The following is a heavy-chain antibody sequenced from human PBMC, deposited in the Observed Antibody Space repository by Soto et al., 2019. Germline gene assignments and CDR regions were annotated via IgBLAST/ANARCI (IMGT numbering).Heavy chain of an antibody. D-gene: IGHD3-10*01. CDR2: ISSRSSTI. CDR1: GFTFSNYN. V-gene: IGHV3-48*01. Sequence: GVLRLSCAASGFTFSNYNMNWVRQAPGKGLEWVSYISSRSSTIHYADSVKGRFTISRDNAKNSLYLQMNSLRAEDTAVYYCARDLLWFGELLSWGMDVWGQGTTVTVSS. CDR3: ARDLLWFGELLSWGMDV. J-gene: IGHJ6*02.